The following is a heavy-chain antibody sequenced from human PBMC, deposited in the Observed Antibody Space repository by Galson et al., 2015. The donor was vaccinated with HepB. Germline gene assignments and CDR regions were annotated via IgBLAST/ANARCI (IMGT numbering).Heavy chain of an antibody. J-gene: IGHJ4*02. Sequence: SLRLSCAASGFGFSYYIMNWVRQAPGKGLEWVSSVSSSSSYISYADSVKGRFTVSRDNAKNSLYLQLSSPRAEDTAVYYCARVNWYGSSSAGVLDYWGQGTLVTVSS. D-gene: IGHD6-6*01. CDR2: VSSSSSYI. CDR3: ARVNWYGSSSAGVLDY. CDR1: GFGFSYYI. V-gene: IGHV3-21*01.